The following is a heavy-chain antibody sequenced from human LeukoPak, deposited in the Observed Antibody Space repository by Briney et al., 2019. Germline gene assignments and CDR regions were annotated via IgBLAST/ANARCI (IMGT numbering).Heavy chain of an antibody. J-gene: IGHJ6*02. CDR3: AKDLIGTYYDILTGYFTYGMDG. CDR1: GFTFSSYA. Sequence: SGGSLRLSCAASGFTFSSYAMSWVRQAPGKGLEWVSAISGSGGSTYYADSVKGRFTISRDNSKNTLYLQMNSLRAEDTTVYYCAKDLIGTYYDILTGYFTYGMDGWGQGTTVTVSS. D-gene: IGHD3-9*01. CDR2: ISGSGGST. V-gene: IGHV3-23*01.